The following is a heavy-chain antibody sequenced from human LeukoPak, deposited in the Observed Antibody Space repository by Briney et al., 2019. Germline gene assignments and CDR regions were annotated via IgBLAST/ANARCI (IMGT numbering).Heavy chain of an antibody. CDR2: MNPNSGNT. D-gene: IGHD5-18*01. CDR3: ARGPGYSYGYGWGYYYYGMDV. J-gene: IGHJ6*02. Sequence: ASVKVSCKASGYTFTSYDINWVRQATGQGLEWMGWMNPNSGNTGYAQKFQGRVTMTRNTSISTAYMELSSLRSEDTAVYYCARGPGYSYGYGWGYYYYGMDVWGQGTTVTVSS. CDR1: GYTFTSYD. V-gene: IGHV1-8*01.